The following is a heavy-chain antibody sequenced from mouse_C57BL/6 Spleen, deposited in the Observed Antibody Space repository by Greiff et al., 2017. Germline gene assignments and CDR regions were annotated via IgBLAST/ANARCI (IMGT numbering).Heavy chain of an antibody. CDR2: IYPGDGDT. CDR1: GYAFSSYW. J-gene: IGHJ2*01. CDR3: ARYPITTVEGYFDY. D-gene: IGHD1-1*01. V-gene: IGHV1-80*01. Sequence: VQLVESGAELVKPGASVKISCKASGYAFSSYWMHWVKQRPGKGLEWIGPIYPGDGDTKYNGKFKGTATLPADKSSSTAYMQLSSLTSEHSAVYFCARYPITTVEGYFDYWGQGTTLTVSS.